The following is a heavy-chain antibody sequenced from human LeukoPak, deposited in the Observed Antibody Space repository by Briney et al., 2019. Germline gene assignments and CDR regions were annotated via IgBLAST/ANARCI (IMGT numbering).Heavy chain of an antibody. Sequence: NPGGSLRLSCAASGFTFSSYTMNWARQAPGKGLEWVSSISGSSRHKYYADSVKGRFTISRDNAKNSLYLQMNSLRAEDTAVYYCARTANFAAGYYIDYWGQGTLVTVSS. CDR2: ISGSSRHK. CDR1: GFTFSSYT. CDR3: ARTANFAAGYYIDY. V-gene: IGHV3-21*01. J-gene: IGHJ4*02. D-gene: IGHD6-13*01.